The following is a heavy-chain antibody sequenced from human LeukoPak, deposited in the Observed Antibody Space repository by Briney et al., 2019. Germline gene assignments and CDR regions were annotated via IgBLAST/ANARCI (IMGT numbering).Heavy chain of an antibody. CDR3: VRGQDTHYGFDY. CDR2: INPEGTLT. D-gene: IGHD3-10*01. Sequence: GGSLRLSCTGSGFSFDRHWMHWVRHTPGQGLELVSHINPEGTLTTYADFVKGRLTISRDNTNNKLYLQMNRLRVDDTALYLCVRGQDTHYGFDYWGQGALVTVSS. J-gene: IGHJ4*02. CDR1: GFSFDRHW. V-gene: IGHV3-74*01.